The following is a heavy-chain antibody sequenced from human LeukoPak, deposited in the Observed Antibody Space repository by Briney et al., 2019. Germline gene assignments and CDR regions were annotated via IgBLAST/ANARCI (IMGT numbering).Heavy chain of an antibody. V-gene: IGHV4-59*01. CDR2: IYYSGST. CDR3: ARVSGGTYPDY. D-gene: IGHD1-26*01. Sequence: PSETLSLTGTVSGVSISSYYWSWIRQPPGKGLEWIGYIYYSGSTNYNPSLKSRVTISVDTSKNQFSLKLSSVTAADTAVYYCARVSGGTYPDYWGQGTLVTVSP. CDR1: GVSISSYY. J-gene: IGHJ4*02.